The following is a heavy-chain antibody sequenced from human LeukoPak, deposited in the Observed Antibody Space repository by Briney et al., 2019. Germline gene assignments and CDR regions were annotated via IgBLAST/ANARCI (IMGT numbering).Heavy chain of an antibody. Sequence: PGGSLRLSCAASGFTFSDYAMNWVRQAPGKGLEWVSGISGGGGRIDYADSVKGRFTISRDNAKNTLYLQMNSLRAEDTAVYYCARDRDYYDSLYYFDYWGQGTLVTVSS. CDR2: ISGGGGRI. J-gene: IGHJ4*02. CDR3: ARDRDYYDSLYYFDY. CDR1: GFTFSDYA. D-gene: IGHD3-22*01. V-gene: IGHV3-23*01.